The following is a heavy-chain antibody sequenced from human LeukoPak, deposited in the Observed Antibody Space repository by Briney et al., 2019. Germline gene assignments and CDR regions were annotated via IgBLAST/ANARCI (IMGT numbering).Heavy chain of an antibody. CDR1: GFTFSSYA. Sequence: GGSLRLSCAASGFTFSSYAMHWVRQAPGKGLEWVAVISYDGGNKYYADSVKGRFTISRDNSKNTLYLQMNSLRAEDTAVYYCARAGSRNDYVWGSYRYNYFDYWGQGTLVTVSS. CDR3: ARAGSRNDYVWGSYRYNYFDY. CDR2: ISYDGGNK. D-gene: IGHD3-16*02. J-gene: IGHJ4*02. V-gene: IGHV3-30-3*01.